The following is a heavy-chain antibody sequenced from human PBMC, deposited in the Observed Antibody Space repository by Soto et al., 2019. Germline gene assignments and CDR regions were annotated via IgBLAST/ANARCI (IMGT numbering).Heavy chain of an antibody. CDR1: GFTFSSYG. CDR3: AKEEGSGWFDY. J-gene: IGHJ4*02. CDR2: ISYDGSNK. D-gene: IGHD6-19*01. Sequence: QVQLVESGGGVVQPGRSLRLSCAASGFTFSSYGMHWVRQAPGKGLEWVAVISYDGSNKYYADSVKGRFTISRDNSKNTLYLQMNSLRAEDTAVYYCAKEEGSGWFDYWGQGTLVTVSS. V-gene: IGHV3-30*18.